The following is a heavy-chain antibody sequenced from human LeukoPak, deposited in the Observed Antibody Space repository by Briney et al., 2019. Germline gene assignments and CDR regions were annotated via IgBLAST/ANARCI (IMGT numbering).Heavy chain of an antibody. CDR1: GSTFSDYY. D-gene: IGHD3-22*01. J-gene: IGHJ2*01. CDR3: ARVARGYYDSSGYYADWYFDL. V-gene: IGHV3-11*04. Sequence: GGSLRLSCAASGSTFSDYYMSWIRQAPGKGLEWVSYIGSSGSTIYYADSVKGRFTISRDNAKNSLYLQMNSLRAEDTAVFYCARVARGYYDSSGYYADWYFDLWGRGTLVTVSS. CDR2: IGSSGSTI.